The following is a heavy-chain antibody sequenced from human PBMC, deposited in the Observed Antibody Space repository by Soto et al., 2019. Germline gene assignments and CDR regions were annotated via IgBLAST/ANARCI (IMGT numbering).Heavy chain of an antibody. CDR2: INPNSGGS. D-gene: IGHD2-8*02. Sequence: ASVKVSCKASGYTFTSYGISWVRQAPGQGLEWIGWINPNSGGSNSAQKFQGWVTMTRDTSTNTAYVELSSLKSDDTAVYYCARAAFCTGGRCHNWFDPWGQGSLVTVSS. CDR1: GYTFTSYG. CDR3: ARAAFCTGGRCHNWFDP. V-gene: IGHV1-2*04. J-gene: IGHJ5*02.